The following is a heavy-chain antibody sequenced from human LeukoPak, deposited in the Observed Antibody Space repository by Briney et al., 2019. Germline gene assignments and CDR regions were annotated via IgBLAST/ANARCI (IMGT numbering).Heavy chain of an antibody. CDR2: ISWDGSST. CDR1: GFTFDDYA. CDR3: AKDRGNSRYYYYMDV. D-gene: IGHD1-1*01. V-gene: IGHV3-9*03. Sequence: GGSLRLSCAASGFTFDDYAMHWVRQAPGKGLEWVSSISWDGSSTGYAESVKGRFTISRDSAMNSLYLQMNSLRAEDMALHYCAKDRGNSRYYYYMDVWGRGTTVTVSS. J-gene: IGHJ6*03.